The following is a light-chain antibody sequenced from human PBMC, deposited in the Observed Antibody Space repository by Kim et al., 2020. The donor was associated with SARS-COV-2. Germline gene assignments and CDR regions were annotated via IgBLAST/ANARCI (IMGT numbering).Light chain of an antibody. J-gene: IGLJ3*02. V-gene: IGLV4-69*01. CDR3: QTWGTGIHV. Sequence: ASVKPTSPLSSGHSVYAIAWHQQQPEKGPRYLMKLNSDGSHSKGDGIPDRFSGSSSGAERYLTISSLQSEDEADYYCQTWGTGIHVFGGGTQLTVL. CDR2: LNSDGSH. CDR1: SGHSVYA.